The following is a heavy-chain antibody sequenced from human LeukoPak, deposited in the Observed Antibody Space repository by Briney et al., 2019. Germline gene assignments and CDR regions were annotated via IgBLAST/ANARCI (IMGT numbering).Heavy chain of an antibody. V-gene: IGHV3-21*01. CDR3: ARGKSSQPESN. CDR1: GFTFSSYS. CDR2: ISSSSSYI. J-gene: IGHJ4*02. Sequence: GGSLRLSCAASGFTFSSYSMHWVRQAPGKGLVWVSPISSSSSYIYYADSVKGRFTISRDNAKNSLYLQMNSLRAEDTAVYYCARGKSSQPESNWGQGTLVTVSS. D-gene: IGHD6-19*01.